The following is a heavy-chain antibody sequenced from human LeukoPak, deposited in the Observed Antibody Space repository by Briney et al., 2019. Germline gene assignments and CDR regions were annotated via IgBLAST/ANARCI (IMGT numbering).Heavy chain of an antibody. Sequence: GGSLSLSCAASGFTLSSKYMSWVRQAPGNGLEWVSVIYRGGSTYYADSVKGRFTISRDNSKNTLYLQMNSLRAEDTAVYYCARAASVAGYSYYGMDVWGQGTTVTVSS. J-gene: IGHJ6*02. D-gene: IGHD6-19*01. CDR1: GFTLSSKY. CDR2: IYRGGST. V-gene: IGHV3-66*01. CDR3: ARAASVAGYSYYGMDV.